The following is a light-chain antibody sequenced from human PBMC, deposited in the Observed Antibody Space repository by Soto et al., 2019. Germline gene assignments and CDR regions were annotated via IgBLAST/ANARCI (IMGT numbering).Light chain of an antibody. J-gene: IGLJ1*01. CDR3: SSYAGSNNFV. CDR2: EVT. CDR1: SSDVGYYDY. Sequence: QSALTQPPSASGFPGQSVTISCTGTSSDVGYYDYVSWYQHHPGKAPKLVIYEVTKRPSGVPDRVSASKSGNTASLTVSGLRAEDDADFYCSSYAGSNNFVFGSGTKVTVL. V-gene: IGLV2-8*01.